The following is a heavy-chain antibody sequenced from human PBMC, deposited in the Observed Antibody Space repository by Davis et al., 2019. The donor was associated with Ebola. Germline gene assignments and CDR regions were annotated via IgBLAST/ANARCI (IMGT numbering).Heavy chain of an antibody. CDR3: AAVGRSIAAPPGGYYYYGMDV. J-gene: IGHJ6*02. CDR1: GFTFTSSA. V-gene: IGHV1-58*01. Sequence: AASVKVSCKASGFTFTSSAVQWVRQARGQRLEWIGWIVVGSGNTNYAQKFQERVTITRDMSTSTAYMELSSLRSEDTAVYYCAAVGRSIAAPPGGYYYYGMDVWGQGTTVTVSS. CDR2: IVVGSGNT. D-gene: IGHD6-6*01.